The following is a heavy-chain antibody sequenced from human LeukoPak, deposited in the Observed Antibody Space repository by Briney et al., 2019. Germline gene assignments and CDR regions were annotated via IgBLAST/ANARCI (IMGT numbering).Heavy chain of an antibody. CDR3: ARDRGTVISDY. D-gene: IGHD4-17*01. J-gene: IGHJ4*02. CDR1: GGSISSGSYY. V-gene: IGHV4-61*02. Sequence: SETLSLTCTVSGGSISSGSYYWIWIRQPAGKGLVWIGRIYTSVSTNYNPSLKSRVTIAVDTSKNQFSLKLSSVTAADTAVYYCARDRGTVISDYWGQGTLVTVSS. CDR2: IYTSVST.